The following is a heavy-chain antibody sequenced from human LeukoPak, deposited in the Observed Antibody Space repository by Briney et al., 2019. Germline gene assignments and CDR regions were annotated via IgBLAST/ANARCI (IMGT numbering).Heavy chain of an antibody. CDR1: GYTFTTYG. D-gene: IGHD3-22*01. J-gene: IGHJ4*02. CDR2: ISAYNGNT. V-gene: IGHV1-18*01. Sequence: ASVKVSCKASGYTFTTYGVTWVRQAPGQGLEWMGWISAYNGNTNYAQKFQGRVTMTIDTSTSTAYMELRSLKSDDTAVYYCARVWGYYYDSSGYPDFDYWGQGTLVTVSS. CDR3: ARVWGYYYDSSGYPDFDY.